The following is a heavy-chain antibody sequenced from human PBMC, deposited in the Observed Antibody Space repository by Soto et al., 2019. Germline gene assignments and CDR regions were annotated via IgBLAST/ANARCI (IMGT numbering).Heavy chain of an antibody. CDR2: IDGSGRNT. CDR1: GFTFSSYA. D-gene: IGHD2-8*02. Sequence: XGSLRLSCAASGFTFSSYAMSWVRQAPGRGLEWVSGIDGSGRNTYYADSVKGRFTISRDNSKNTLSVQMDSLRAEDTALYYCAKDGGSVCSGGTCYFQAPDYWGQGTLVTVSS. CDR3: AKDGGSVCSGGTCYFQAPDY. J-gene: IGHJ4*02. V-gene: IGHV3-23*01.